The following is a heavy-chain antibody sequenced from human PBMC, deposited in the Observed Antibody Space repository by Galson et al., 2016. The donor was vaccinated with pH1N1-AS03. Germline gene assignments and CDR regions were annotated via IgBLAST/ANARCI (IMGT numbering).Heavy chain of an antibody. V-gene: IGHV1-2*02. CDR3: RRDNYRPFDY. Sequence: SVKVSCKASGSTFTDYYIHWVRQAPGQGLEWMGWIDPKSGATKYTEKFQGRVTMTRDTSSSTVYVELSGLTSDDTALYYCRRDNYRPFDYWGQGTLVTVSS. D-gene: IGHD4-11*01. J-gene: IGHJ4*01. CDR1: GSTFTDYY. CDR2: IDPKSGAT.